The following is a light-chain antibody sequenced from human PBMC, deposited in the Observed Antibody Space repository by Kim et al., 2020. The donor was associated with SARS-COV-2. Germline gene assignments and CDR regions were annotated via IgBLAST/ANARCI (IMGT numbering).Light chain of an antibody. CDR2: GAS. CDR3: QHYNSWLGG. Sequence: EIVMTQSPATLSVSPGERATLSCRASQSVGSNLAWYQQKPGQAPRLLIYGASTRAAGVPARFSGSGSRTEFTLTITSLQSEDFAVYYCQHYNSWLGGFGRGTKVDIK. V-gene: IGKV3-15*01. J-gene: IGKJ1*01. CDR1: QSVGSN.